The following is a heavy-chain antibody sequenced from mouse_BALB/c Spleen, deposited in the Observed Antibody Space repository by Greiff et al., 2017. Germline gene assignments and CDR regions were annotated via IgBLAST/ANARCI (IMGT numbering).Heavy chain of an antibody. Sequence: LVKPGASVKISCKASGYSFTGYYMHWVKQSHGKSLEWIGYISCYNGATSYNQKFKGKATFTVDTSSSTAYMQFNSLTSEDSAVYYCAYDYGGGAWCAYWGQGTLVTVSA. D-gene: IGHD2-4*01. V-gene: IGHV1S34*01. J-gene: IGHJ3*01. CDR1: GYSFTGYY. CDR3: AYDYGGGAWCAY. CDR2: ISCYNGAT.